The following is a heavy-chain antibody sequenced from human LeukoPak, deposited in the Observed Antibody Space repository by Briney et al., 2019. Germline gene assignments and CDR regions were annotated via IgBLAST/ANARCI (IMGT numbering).Heavy chain of an antibody. D-gene: IGHD3-22*01. CDR1: GGSISSSSYY. Sequence: KPSETLSLTCTVSGGSISSSSYYWGWIRQPPGKGLEWIGSIYYSGSTYYNPSLKSRVTISVDTSKNQFSLKLSSVTAADTAVYYCARANYYDSSGYYSWGQGTLVTVSS. V-gene: IGHV4-39*01. J-gene: IGHJ4*02. CDR3: ARANYYDSSGYYS. CDR2: IYYSGST.